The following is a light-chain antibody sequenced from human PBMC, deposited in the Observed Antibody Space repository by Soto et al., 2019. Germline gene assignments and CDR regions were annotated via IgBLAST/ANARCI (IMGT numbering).Light chain of an antibody. CDR1: QSVSSS. Sequence: EIVMTQSPATLSVSPGERATLSCRASQSVSSSLAWYQQKPGQAPRLLIYGASTRATGIPARFSGSGSGTEFTLTISSLQSEDFAVYFCQQYYNWPTYTFGQGTKLEIK. CDR3: QQYYNWPTYT. V-gene: IGKV3-15*01. J-gene: IGKJ2*01. CDR2: GAS.